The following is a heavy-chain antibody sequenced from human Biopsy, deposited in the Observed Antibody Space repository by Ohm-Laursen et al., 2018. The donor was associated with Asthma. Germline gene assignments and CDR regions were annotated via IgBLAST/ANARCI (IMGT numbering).Heavy chain of an antibody. Sequence: SLRLSCAAPGFIFDDYIIHWVWQAPGKGLEWVSHITWDSATTVYADSVKGRFTVSRDNAKNSVYLQMNSLRVEDTAMYYCAKDLYGSGSYILIAWGQGTLVTVSS. CDR2: ITWDSATT. D-gene: IGHD3-10*01. CDR3: AKDLYGSGSYILIA. CDR1: GFIFDDYI. J-gene: IGHJ4*02. V-gene: IGHV3-9*01.